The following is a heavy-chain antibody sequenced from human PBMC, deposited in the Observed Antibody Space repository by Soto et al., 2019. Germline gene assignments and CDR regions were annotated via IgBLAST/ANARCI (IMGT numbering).Heavy chain of an antibody. V-gene: IGHV3-48*04. CDR3: ARERLGARTVFDY. D-gene: IGHD1-1*01. Sequence: GGSLRLSCAASGFTFSSYSMNWVRQAPGKGLEWVSYISSSSSTIYYADSVKGRFTISRDNAKNSLYLQMNSLRAEDTAVYYCARERLGARTVFDYWGQGTLVTVSS. CDR1: GFTFSSYS. J-gene: IGHJ4*02. CDR2: ISSSSSTI.